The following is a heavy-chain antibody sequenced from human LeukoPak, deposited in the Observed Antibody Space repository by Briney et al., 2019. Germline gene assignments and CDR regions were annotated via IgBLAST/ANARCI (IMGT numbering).Heavy chain of an antibody. CDR3: ARLYNSSPEGNYYYYMDV. Sequence: GESLKISCKGSGYSFTTYWIGWVRQMPGKGLEWMGIIYPGDSDTRYSPSFRGQVTISADKSISTAYLQWSSLKASDTAMYYCARLYNSSPEGNYYYYMDVWGKGTTVTVSS. J-gene: IGHJ6*03. CDR2: IYPGDSDT. CDR1: GYSFTTYW. D-gene: IGHD6-6*01. V-gene: IGHV5-51*01.